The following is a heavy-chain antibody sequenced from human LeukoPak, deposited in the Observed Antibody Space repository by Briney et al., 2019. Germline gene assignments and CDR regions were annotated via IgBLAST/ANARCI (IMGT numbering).Heavy chain of an antibody. D-gene: IGHD4/OR15-4a*01. CDR1: GYTFTGYY. CDR2: INPKTGDT. J-gene: IGHJ4*02. V-gene: IGHV1-2*02. CDR3: ARDAARVLDY. Sequence: AASVKVSCKASGYTFTGYYMHWVRQAPGQGLEWMGWINPKTGDTNYAQNFQGRIAVTRDTSTISTVYMELSRLRSDDTAVYYCARDAARVLDYWGQGTLVTVS.